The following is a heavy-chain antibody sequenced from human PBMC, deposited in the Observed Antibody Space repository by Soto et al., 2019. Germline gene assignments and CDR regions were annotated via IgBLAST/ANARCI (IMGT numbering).Heavy chain of an antibody. Sequence: GGSLRLSCAASGFTVSSNYMSWVRQAPGKGLEWVSVIYSGGSTYYADSVKGRFTISRDNSKNTLYLQMNSLRAEDTAVYYCARARSSSPRYYGMDVWGQGTTVTVSS. CDR1: GFTVSSNY. CDR2: IYSGGST. V-gene: IGHV3-53*01. CDR3: ARARSSSPRYYGMDV. D-gene: IGHD6-13*01. J-gene: IGHJ6*02.